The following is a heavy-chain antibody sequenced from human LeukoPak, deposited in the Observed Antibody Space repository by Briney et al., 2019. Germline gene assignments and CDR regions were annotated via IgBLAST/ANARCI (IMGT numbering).Heavy chain of an antibody. J-gene: IGHJ4*02. CDR3: ARRGGSGRAFDY. V-gene: IGHV4-39*01. CDR2: IYYTGST. D-gene: IGHD1-26*01. CDR1: GASISGGTYY. Sequence: SETLSLPCSVSGASISGGTYYWGWIRQPPGKGLEWIGSIYYTGSTYDNPSLKSRVTISVDTSKNQFSLKLSSVTAADTAVYYCARRGGSGRAFDYWGQGTLVTVSS.